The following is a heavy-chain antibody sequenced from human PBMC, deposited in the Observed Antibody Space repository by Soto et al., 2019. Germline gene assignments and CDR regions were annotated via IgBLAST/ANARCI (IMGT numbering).Heavy chain of an antibody. CDR1: GFTFSSYS. Sequence: GGSLRLSCAASGFTFSSYSMNWVRQAPGKGLEWVSSISSSSSYIYYADSVKGRFTISRDNAKNSLYLQMNSLSAEDTAVYYCARVSGQQLVRDAFDIWGQGTIVTVSS. D-gene: IGHD6-13*01. CDR3: ARVSGQQLVRDAFDI. CDR2: ISSSSSYI. V-gene: IGHV3-21*01. J-gene: IGHJ3*02.